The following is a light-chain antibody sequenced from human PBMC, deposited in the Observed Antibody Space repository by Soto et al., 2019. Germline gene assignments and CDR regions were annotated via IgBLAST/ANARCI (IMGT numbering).Light chain of an antibody. CDR2: YDS. V-gene: IGLV3-21*04. Sequence: SYELTRPPSVSVAPGKTARIACERNNIGTKSVHWYQQKPGQAPVLVIYYDSARPSGIPERFSGSNAGNTATLTISTVEAGDEADYYCQVWDRSSDHRVVFGGGTKVTVL. CDR3: QVWDRSSDHRVV. CDR1: NIGTKS. J-gene: IGLJ2*01.